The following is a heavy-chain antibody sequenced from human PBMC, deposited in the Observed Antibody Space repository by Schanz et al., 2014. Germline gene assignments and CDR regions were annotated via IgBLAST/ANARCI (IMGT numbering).Heavy chain of an antibody. J-gene: IGHJ4*02. V-gene: IGHV1-46*03. CDR3: GTEGEAAAACDY. Sequence: QVQLVQSGAEVKKPGASVKVSCEASGYTFTSYYIHWFRQAPGQGLEWMGLINPSVGNTKYAQKFRGRVTMTRDTSTTTVFIERSSLRSEDAAVYYCGTEGEAAAACDYWGQGTLVTVSS. CDR2: INPSVGNT. D-gene: IGHD6-13*01. CDR1: GYTFTSYY.